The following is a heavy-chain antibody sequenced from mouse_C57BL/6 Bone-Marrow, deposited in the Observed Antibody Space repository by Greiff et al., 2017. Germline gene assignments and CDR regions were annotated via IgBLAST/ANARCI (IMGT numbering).Heavy chain of an antibody. CDR2: IHPNSGST. CDR3: ARGGRNRYFEV. Sequence: QVQLQQSGAELVKPGASVKLSCKASGYTFTSYWMHWVKQRPGQGLEWIGMIHPNSGSTNYNEKFKSKATLTVDKSSSTAYMQLSSLTSEDSAVYYWARGGRNRYFEVWGTGTTVTVSS. V-gene: IGHV1-64*01. D-gene: IGHD3-1*01. J-gene: IGHJ1*03. CDR1: GYTFTSYW.